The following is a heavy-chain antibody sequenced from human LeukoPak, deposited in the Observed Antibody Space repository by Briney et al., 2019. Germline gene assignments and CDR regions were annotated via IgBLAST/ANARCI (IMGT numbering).Heavy chain of an antibody. V-gene: IGHV4-59*01. CDR3: ASMRTAMAENDY. CDR1: GGSISSYY. CDR2: IYYSGST. D-gene: IGHD5-18*01. J-gene: IGHJ4*01. Sequence: SETLSLNCTVSGGSISSYYWSWIRQPPGKGLEWIGYIYYSGSTNYNPSLKSRVTISVDTSKNQFSLKLSSVTAADTAVYYCASMRTAMAENDYWGQGTLVTVSS.